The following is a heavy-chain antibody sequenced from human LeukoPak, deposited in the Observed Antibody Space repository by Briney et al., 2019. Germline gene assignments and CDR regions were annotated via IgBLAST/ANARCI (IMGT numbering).Heavy chain of an antibody. V-gene: IGHV3-33*01. CDR1: GFRFGSHA. D-gene: IGHD6-13*01. CDR3: ARDGQQLAPYAMDV. CDR2: VWYDGSNK. J-gene: IGHJ6*02. Sequence: GGSLRLSCAASGFRFGSHAVHWVRQAPGKGLEWLAQVWYDGSNKYYVDSVKGRFTTSRDNSKNTVYLQMNSLRAEDTAVYFCARDGQQLAPYAMDVWGQGTTVTVSS.